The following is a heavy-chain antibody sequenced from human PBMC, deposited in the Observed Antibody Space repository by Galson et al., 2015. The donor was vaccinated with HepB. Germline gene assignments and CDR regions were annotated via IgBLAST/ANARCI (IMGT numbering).Heavy chain of an antibody. CDR2: ISSSSSYI. J-gene: IGHJ3*02. D-gene: IGHD6-19*01. V-gene: IGHV3-21*01. CDR1: GFTFSSYS. Sequence: SLRLSCAASGFTFSSYSMNWVRQAPGKGLEWVSSISSSSSYIYYADSVKGRFTISRDNAKNSLYLQMNSLRAEDTAVYYCASPGAVAGTGAFDIWGQGTMVTVSS. CDR3: ASPGAVAGTGAFDI.